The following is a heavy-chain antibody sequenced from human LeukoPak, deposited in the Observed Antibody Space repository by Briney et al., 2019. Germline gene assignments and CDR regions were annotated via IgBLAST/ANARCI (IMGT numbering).Heavy chain of an antibody. V-gene: IGHV3-53*01. CDR1: GFTVSSNY. J-gene: IGHJ3*02. CDR2: IYSGGST. CDR3: ACDAFDI. Sequence: PGGSLRLSCAASGFTVSSNYVNWVRQASGKGLEWVSIIYSGGSTYYADSVKGRFTISRDNSKNTLYLQMNSLRAEDTAVYYCACDAFDIWGQGTMVTVPS.